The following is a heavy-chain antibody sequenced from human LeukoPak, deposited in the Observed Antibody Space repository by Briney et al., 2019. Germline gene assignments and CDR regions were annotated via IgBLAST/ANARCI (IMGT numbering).Heavy chain of an antibody. J-gene: IGHJ5*02. D-gene: IGHD5-24*01. CDR3: VRGVGVSRFNYFDP. CDR2: IWYDASDR. V-gene: IGHV3-33*01. Sequence: GGSLRLSCAASGFTFSSFGMHWVRQAPGRGLEWVAVIWYDASDRYYADSVKGRFTISRDNPENTLFLQMNSLRDDDTAVYYCVRGVGVSRFNYFDPWGQGTLVVVSS. CDR1: GFTFSSFG.